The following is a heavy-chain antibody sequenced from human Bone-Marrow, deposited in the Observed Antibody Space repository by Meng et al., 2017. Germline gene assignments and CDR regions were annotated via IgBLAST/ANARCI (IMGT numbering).Heavy chain of an antibody. CDR1: CAFSSDSY. CDR2: INHSGGT. D-gene: IGHD6-13*01. V-gene: IGHV4-34*01. J-gene: IGHJ4*02. CDR3: ARGRIAAAAALAY. Sequence: VHVQAGGAVLLNPSATLALSCVFSCAFSSDSYWCGIRHPPGKGLEWIGKINHSGGTNYTPSLKSRVTISVDTSKNQFSLKLSSVTAADTAVYYCARGRIAAAAALAYWGQGTLVTVSS.